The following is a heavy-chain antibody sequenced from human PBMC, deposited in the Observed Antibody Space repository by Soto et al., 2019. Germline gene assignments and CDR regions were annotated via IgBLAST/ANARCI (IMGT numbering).Heavy chain of an antibody. J-gene: IGHJ4*02. Sequence: EVQLLESGGGVVQPGGSLRLSCAASGFTFSSYAMSWVRQAPGKGLEWVSAISCSGGSTYYADSVKGRFTISRDDSKNTPYLQMNSLRAEDTPVYYCAKDSGYFEYWGQGTLVTVSS. D-gene: IGHD1-26*01. V-gene: IGHV3-23*01. CDR1: GFTFSSYA. CDR2: ISCSGGST. CDR3: AKDSGYFEY.